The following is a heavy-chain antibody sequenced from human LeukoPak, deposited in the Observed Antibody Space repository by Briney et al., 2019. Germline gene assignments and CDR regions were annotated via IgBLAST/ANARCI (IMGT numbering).Heavy chain of an antibody. D-gene: IGHD5-12*01. V-gene: IGHV3-74*03. CDR1: GFSITNNW. CDR3: AKEGLRFVFDY. J-gene: IGHJ4*02. CDR2: IKNDERTA. Sequence: GGSLRLSCAASGFSITNNWMYWVRQAPGRGLVWVSRIKNDERTAVYADSVKGRFTISRDNAKNTLYLQMNSLRAEDTAVYYCAKEGLRFVFDYWGRGTLVTVSS.